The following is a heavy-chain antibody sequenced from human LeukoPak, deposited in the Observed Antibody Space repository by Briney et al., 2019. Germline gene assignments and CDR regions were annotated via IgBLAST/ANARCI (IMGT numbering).Heavy chain of an antibody. CDR3: ARDPDSNYDFWSGYPQFDP. D-gene: IGHD3-3*01. CDR1: GYTFTSYY. V-gene: IGHV1-46*01. CDR2: INPSGGST. J-gene: IGHJ5*02. Sequence: ASVKVSCKASGYTFTSYYMHWVRQAPGQGLEWMGIINPSGGSTSYAQKFQGRVTMTRDTSTRTVYMELSSLRSEDTAVYYCARDPDSNYDFWSGYPQFDPWGQGTLVTVSS.